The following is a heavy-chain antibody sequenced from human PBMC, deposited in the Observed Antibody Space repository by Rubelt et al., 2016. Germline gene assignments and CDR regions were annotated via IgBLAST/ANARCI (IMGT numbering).Heavy chain of an antibody. D-gene: IGHD6-13*01. J-gene: IGHJ4*02. CDR3: ARFGAAAGTDY. Sequence: QVQLQESGPGLLKPSETLSLTCTVSGDSISSYYWSWIRQPPGKGLEWIGYIYYSGSTYYNPSLKSRVNISIDTSKNQFSLKLGSVTAADTAMYYCARFGAAAGTDYWGQGALVTVSS. V-gene: IGHV4-59*01. CDR2: IYYSGST. CDR1: GDSISSYY.